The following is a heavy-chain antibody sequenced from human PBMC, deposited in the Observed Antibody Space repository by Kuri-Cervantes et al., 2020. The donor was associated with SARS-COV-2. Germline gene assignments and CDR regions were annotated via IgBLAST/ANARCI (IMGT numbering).Heavy chain of an antibody. D-gene: IGHD6-19*01. J-gene: IGHJ6*02. CDR1: GFTFSSYG. Sequence: GGSLRLSCAASGFTFSSYGMHWVRQAPGKGLEWVAVISYDGSNKYYADSVKGRFTISRDNSKNTLYLQMNSLRAEDTAVYYCARSGIAVAGSPEYYYGMDVWGQGTTVTVSS. V-gene: IGHV3-30*03. CDR3: ARSGIAVAGSPEYYYGMDV. CDR2: ISYDGSNK.